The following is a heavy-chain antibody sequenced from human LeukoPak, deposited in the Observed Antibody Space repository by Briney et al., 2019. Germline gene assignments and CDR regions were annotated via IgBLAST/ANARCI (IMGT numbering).Heavy chain of an antibody. J-gene: IGHJ5*02. CDR3: ARPGRPGDKSNYPRRKRPNWFGP. V-gene: IGHV4-34*01. D-gene: IGHD4-11*01. Sequence: PSETLSLTCAVYGGSFSGYYWTWIRQPPGKGLEWIGEINHGGSTNYNPSLKSRVTISVDTSKNQFSLNLSSVTAADTAVYYCARPGRPGDKSNYPRRKRPNWFGPLGPGTLGT. CDR2: INHGGST. CDR1: GGSFSGYY.